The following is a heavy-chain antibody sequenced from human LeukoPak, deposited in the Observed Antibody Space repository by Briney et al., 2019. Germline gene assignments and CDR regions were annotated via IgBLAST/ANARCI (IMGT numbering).Heavy chain of an antibody. D-gene: IGHD1-1*01. J-gene: IGHJ4*02. Sequence: GRSLRLSCTASGFPFIDYSMNWVRQAPGKGLEWISYIGIGSGNTNYADSVKGRFTISADNAKKSLYLQMNSLRVEDTAVYYCARDHNYAFDNWGQGTLVSVSS. V-gene: IGHV3-48*04. CDR3: ARDHNYAFDN. CDR1: GFPFIDYS. CDR2: IGIGSGNT.